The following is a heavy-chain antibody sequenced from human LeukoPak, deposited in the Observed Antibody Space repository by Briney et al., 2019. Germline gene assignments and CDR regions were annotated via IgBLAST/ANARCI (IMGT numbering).Heavy chain of an antibody. CDR2: ISPSGDST. V-gene: IGHV3-23*01. CDR1: GFTFGSYA. CDR3: ARDLQNYDFWSGYWKGYGMDV. Sequence: PPGGSLRLSCAASGFTFGSYAMSWVRQAPGKGLEWVSGISPSGDSTYYADSGKGRFTISRDNSKSTLYLQMNSLRAEDTAVYYCARDLQNYDFWSGYWKGYGMDVWGQGTTVTVSS. J-gene: IGHJ6*02. D-gene: IGHD3-3*01.